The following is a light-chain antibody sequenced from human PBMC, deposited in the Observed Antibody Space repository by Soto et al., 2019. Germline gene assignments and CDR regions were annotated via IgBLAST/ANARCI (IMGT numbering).Light chain of an antibody. CDR1: SSDVGAYNR. Sequence: QSVLTQPASVSGSPGQSTAISCTGTSSDVGAYNRVSWYQQHPGKAPKLLIYEVTNRPSGVSDRFSGSKSGNTASLTISGLQSEDDANYDCSSYTTTDAWVFGGGTKLTVL. CDR3: SSYTTTDAWV. V-gene: IGLV2-14*01. CDR2: EVT. J-gene: IGLJ3*02.